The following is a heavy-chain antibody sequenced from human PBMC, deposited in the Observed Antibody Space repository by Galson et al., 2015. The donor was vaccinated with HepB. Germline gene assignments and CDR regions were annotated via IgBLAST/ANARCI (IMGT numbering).Heavy chain of an antibody. V-gene: IGHV1-18*01. CDR3: ASPSPQGLSGYDYGPGVAFDI. J-gene: IGHJ3*02. D-gene: IGHD3-22*01. CDR2: ISANNGNT. CDR1: GYTFTRYG. Sequence: SVKVSCKASGYTFTRYGASWVRQAPGQGLEWMGWISANNGNTNYARKLQGRVTMTTDTSTSTAYMELRSLRSDDTAVYYCASPSPQGLSGYDYGPGVAFDIWGQGTLVTVSS.